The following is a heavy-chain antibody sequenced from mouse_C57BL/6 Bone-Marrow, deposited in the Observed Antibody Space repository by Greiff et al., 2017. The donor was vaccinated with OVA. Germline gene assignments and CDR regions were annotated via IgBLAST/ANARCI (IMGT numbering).Heavy chain of an antibody. V-gene: IGHV1-64*01. Sequence: QVQLQQPGAELVKPGASVKLFCKASGYTFTSYWMHWVKQRPGQGLEWIGMIHPNSGSTNYNEKFKSKATLTVDKSSSTAYMQLSSLTSEDSAVYYCARSTTVVATKDWYFDVWGTGTTVTVSS. D-gene: IGHD1-1*01. CDR1: GYTFTSYW. J-gene: IGHJ1*03. CDR2: IHPNSGST. CDR3: ARSTTVVATKDWYFDV.